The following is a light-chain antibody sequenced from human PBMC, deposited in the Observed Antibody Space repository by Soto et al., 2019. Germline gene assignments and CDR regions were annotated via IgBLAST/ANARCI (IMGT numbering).Light chain of an antibody. CDR3: QQTYSTPLT. V-gene: IGKV1-5*01. Sequence: DITLTHSHSTLSAAAGARXPRXCRASQSISRWVAWYQQKPGKAPKLLIYDASTLKSGVPSRFSGSGSGTEFTLTISSLQPDDFATYFCQQTYSTPLTFGGGTKVDIK. CDR1: QSISRW. J-gene: IGKJ4*01. CDR2: DAS.